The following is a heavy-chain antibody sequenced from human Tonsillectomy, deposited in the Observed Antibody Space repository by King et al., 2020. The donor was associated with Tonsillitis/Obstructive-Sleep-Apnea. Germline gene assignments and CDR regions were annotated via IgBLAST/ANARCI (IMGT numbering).Heavy chain of an antibody. CDR1: AFTFSTYS. CDR3: ARTRVREVITLDFDY. V-gene: IGHV3-21*01. J-gene: IGHJ4*02. D-gene: IGHD3-10*01. Sequence: VQLVESGGGLVKPGGSPRLSCAASAFTFSTYSMNWVRQAPGKGLEWVSSISSRSSYIYYADSVKGRFTISRDNTKNSLYLQMNSLRAEDTAVYYCARTRVREVITLDFDYWGQGTLVTVSS. CDR2: ISSRSSYI.